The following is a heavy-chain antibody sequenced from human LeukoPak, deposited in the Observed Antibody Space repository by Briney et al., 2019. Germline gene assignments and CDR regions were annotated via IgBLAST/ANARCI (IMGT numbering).Heavy chain of an antibody. CDR1: GYTFTSYD. Sequence: ASVKVSCKASGYTFTSYDINWVRQATGQGLEWMGWMNPNSGNTGYAQKFQGRVTMTRDTSTSTIYMELSSLRSEDTAVYYCARASITMVRGVYSYYYYMDVWGKGTTVTISS. J-gene: IGHJ6*03. CDR3: ARASITMVRGVYSYYYYMDV. D-gene: IGHD3-10*01. V-gene: IGHV1-8*01. CDR2: MNPNSGNT.